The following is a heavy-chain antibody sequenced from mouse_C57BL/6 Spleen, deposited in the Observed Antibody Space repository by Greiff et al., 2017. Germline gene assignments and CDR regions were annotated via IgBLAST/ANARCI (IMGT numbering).Heavy chain of an antibody. CDR2: INPNNGGT. V-gene: IGHV1-26*01. J-gene: IGHJ4*01. CDR1: GYTFTDYY. CDR3: ASNYYYGSSYVRAMDY. Sequence: EVQLQQSGPELVKPGASVKISCKASGYTFTDYYMNWVKQSHGKSLEWIGDINPNNGGTSYNQKFKGKATLTVDKSSSTAYMELRSLTSEDSAVYYCASNYYYGSSYVRAMDYWGQGTSVTVSS. D-gene: IGHD1-1*01.